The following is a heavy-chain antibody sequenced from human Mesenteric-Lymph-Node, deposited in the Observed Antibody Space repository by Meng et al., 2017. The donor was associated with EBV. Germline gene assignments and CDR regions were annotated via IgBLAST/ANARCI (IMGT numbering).Heavy chain of an antibody. CDR1: XXCVTSGSYY. Sequence: QVQLQESGPGLVKPSETLSLTCTVXXXCVTSGSYYWSWVRQPPGKGLELIVYFYYSGSTNYNPSLESRVTISVDTSKNQFSLNLRSVTAADTAVYYYARAFTVVQGMFEPLMNWFDPWGQGTLVTVSS. D-gene: IGHD3-10*01. J-gene: IGHJ5*02. CDR2: FYYSGST. V-gene: IGHV4-61*01. CDR3: ARAFTVVQGMFEPLMNWFDP.